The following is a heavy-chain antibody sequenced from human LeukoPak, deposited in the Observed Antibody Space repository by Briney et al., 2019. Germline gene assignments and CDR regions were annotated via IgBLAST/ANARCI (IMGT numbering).Heavy chain of an antibody. CDR1: GFTVSSNY. V-gene: IGHV3-66*01. Sequence: GGSLRLSCAAPGFTVSSNYMSWVRQAPGKGLEWVSVIYSGGSTYYADSVKGRFTISRDNSKNTLYLQMNSLRAEDTAVYYCAKDNYYYYYYMDVWGKGTTVTVSS. CDR3: AKDNYYYYYYMDV. CDR2: IYSGGST. J-gene: IGHJ6*03.